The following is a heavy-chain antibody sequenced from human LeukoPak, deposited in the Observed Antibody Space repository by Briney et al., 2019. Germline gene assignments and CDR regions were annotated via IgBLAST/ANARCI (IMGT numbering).Heavy chain of an antibody. V-gene: IGHV3-15*01. CDR3: TGVSRSSWYDY. CDR2: IKSKTDGGTP. CDR1: GFTFSNAW. J-gene: IGHJ4*02. D-gene: IGHD6-13*01. Sequence: GGSLRHSCAASGFTFSNAWMSWVRQAPGKGLEWVGRIKSKTDGGTPDYAAPVKGRFTISRDDSKNTLYLQMNSLKTEDTAVYYCTGVSRSSWYDYWGQGTLVTVSS.